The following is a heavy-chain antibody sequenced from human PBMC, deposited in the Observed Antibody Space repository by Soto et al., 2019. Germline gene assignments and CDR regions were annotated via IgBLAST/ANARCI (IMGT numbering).Heavy chain of an antibody. CDR2: ISSSSDTV. D-gene: IGHD4-17*01. J-gene: IGHJ4*02. CDR1: RFTFSSYS. Sequence: EVQLVASGGGLVQPGGSLSLSCAASRFTFSSYSMNWVRQAPGKGLEWVSYISSSSDTVYYADSVKGRFTISRDNAKNSLFLQMNSVRDEDTAVYYCARDRYGDYVFDSWGQGTLVTVSS. CDR3: ARDRYGDYVFDS. V-gene: IGHV3-48*02.